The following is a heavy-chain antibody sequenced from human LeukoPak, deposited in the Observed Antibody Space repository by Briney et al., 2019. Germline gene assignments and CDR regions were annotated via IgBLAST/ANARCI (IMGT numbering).Heavy chain of an antibody. CDR3: AKGRGGFSSGWYYDY. D-gene: IGHD6-19*01. J-gene: IGHJ4*02. CDR1: GSTFSNFD. Sequence: GGYLRLYCAVSGSTFSNFDMSWVRQAPGRGLEWVSGITGSVITKSYAGSVKGRFTISRDNSKNTLYLQMNGLRAEDTAMYYCAKGRGGFSSGWYYDYWGQGTLVTVAS. V-gene: IGHV3-23*01. CDR2: ITGSVITK.